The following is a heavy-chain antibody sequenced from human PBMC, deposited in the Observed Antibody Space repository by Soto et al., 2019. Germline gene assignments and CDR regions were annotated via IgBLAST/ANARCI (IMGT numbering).Heavy chain of an antibody. V-gene: IGHV4-39*01. J-gene: IGHJ6*02. Sequence: LEPKSVTRSVLGGSISSSSCYRGMKRKPPGKGLEWIGNVYYGGSTYYNPSLKSRVTISVETSKSQFSLKLSSVTAADTAVYYCAGGDYYHSSGYYFYYYTMGVCGQGTTVTVSS. D-gene: IGHD3-22*01. CDR2: VYYGGST. CDR1: GGSISSSSCY. CDR3: AGGDYYHSSGYYFYYYTMGV.